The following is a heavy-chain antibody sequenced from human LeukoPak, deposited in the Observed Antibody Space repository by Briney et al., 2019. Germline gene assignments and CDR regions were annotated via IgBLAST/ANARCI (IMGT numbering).Heavy chain of an antibody. CDR2: ISGIGDNT. CDR1: GFTFSNYA. D-gene: IGHD3-10*01. J-gene: IGHJ6*02. V-gene: IGHV3-23*01. CDR3: ARGGYGSGSYFRHGMDV. Sequence: GGSLRLSCAASGFTFSNYAMSWVRQAPGKGLEWVSAISGIGDNTYYADSVKGRFTISRDNSKNTRYLQMNSLRAEDTAVYYCARGGYGSGSYFRHGMDVWGQGTTVTVSS.